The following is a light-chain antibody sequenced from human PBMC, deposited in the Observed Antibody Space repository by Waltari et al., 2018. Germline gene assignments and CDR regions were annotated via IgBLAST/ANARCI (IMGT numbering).Light chain of an antibody. Sequence: SYDVTQPPSLSVSPGQTANITCSGDNLEKRYVSWYQQKPGQSPVLVIHQDTKRPSGIPDRFSASNSGNTATLTVSGTQAVDEADYYCQAWDSGTSHVVFGGGTKLTVL. V-gene: IGLV3-1*01. CDR1: NLEKRY. J-gene: IGLJ2*01. CDR3: QAWDSGTSHVV. CDR2: QDT.